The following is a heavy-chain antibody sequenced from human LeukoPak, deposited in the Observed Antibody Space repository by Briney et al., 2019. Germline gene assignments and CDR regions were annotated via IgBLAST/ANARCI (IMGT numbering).Heavy chain of an antibody. Sequence: GSLLLSCAASGFTFIRYWMSWVRQAPGGGLEWVANIKHDGSQKYYVDSVKGRITISRDNAKNSLYLQMTSLRAEDTAVYYCARDGMGGIKAFDIWGQGTMVTVSS. CDR1: GFTFIRYW. CDR2: IKHDGSQK. V-gene: IGHV3-7*05. CDR3: ARDGMGGIKAFDI. D-gene: IGHD3-10*01. J-gene: IGHJ3*02.